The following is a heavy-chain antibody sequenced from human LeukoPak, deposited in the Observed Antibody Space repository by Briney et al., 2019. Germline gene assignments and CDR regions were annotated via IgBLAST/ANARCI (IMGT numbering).Heavy chain of an antibody. V-gene: IGHV3-48*02. CDR2: ISSSSSTI. J-gene: IGHJ5*02. D-gene: IGHD1-26*01. Sequence: GGSLRLSCAASGFTFSNYNMNWVRQAPGKGLEWGSYISSSSSTIYYADPVKGRFTISRDNAKNSLYLQMNSLRDEDTAVYYCARNRATTYNWFDPWGQGTLVTVSS. CDR3: ARNRATTYNWFDP. CDR1: GFTFSNYN.